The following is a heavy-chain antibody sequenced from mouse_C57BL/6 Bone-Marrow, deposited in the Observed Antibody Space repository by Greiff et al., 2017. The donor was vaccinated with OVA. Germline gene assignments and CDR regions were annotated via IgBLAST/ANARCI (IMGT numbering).Heavy chain of an antibody. CDR2: INPGSGGT. CDR1: GYAFTNYL. V-gene: IGHV1-54*01. Sequence: QVQLQQSGAELVRPGTSVKVSCKASGYAFTNYLIEWVKQRPGQGLEWIGVINPGSGGTNYNEKFKGKATLTADKSSSTAYMQLSSLTSEDSAVYFCARRGFILRFDYWGQGTTLTVSS. J-gene: IGHJ2*01. D-gene: IGHD1-2*01. CDR3: ARRGFILRFDY.